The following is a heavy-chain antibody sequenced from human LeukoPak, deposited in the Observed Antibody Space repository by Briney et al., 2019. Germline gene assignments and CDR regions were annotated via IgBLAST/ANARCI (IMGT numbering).Heavy chain of an antibody. V-gene: IGHV4-59*01. CDR2: IYYSGST. CDR3: ARDMRYPEY. Sequence: SETLSLTCTVSGGSISDYYWTWIRQPPGKGLEWIGYIYYSGSTNYNPSLKSRVTISVDTSKNQFSLKLRSVTAADTAVYYCARDMRYPEYWGQGTLVTASS. D-gene: IGHD1-26*01. J-gene: IGHJ4*02. CDR1: GGSISDYY.